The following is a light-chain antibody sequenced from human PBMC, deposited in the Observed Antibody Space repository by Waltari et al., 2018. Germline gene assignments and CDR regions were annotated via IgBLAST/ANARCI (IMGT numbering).Light chain of an antibody. Sequence: AIQMTQSPSSLSASVGDRVTIVCRASQGIGNDLGWYQQNPGTAPKLLIYAASTLQSGVPSRFSGSGAGTDFTLTISSLQPEDFATYYCLQDYKYPRTFGQGTKVEIK. CDR1: QGIGND. V-gene: IGKV1-6*02. J-gene: IGKJ1*01. CDR2: AAS. CDR3: LQDYKYPRT.